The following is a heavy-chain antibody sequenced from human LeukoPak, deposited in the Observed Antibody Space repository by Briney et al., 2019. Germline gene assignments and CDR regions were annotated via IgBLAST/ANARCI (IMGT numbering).Heavy chain of an antibody. CDR2: INWNGGST. D-gene: IGHD6-13*01. V-gene: IGHV3-20*04. J-gene: IGHJ4*02. CDR1: GFTFDDYG. CDR3: AREGGMAIAAAAKLDY. Sequence: PGGSLRLSCAASGFTFDDYGMSWVRQAPGKGLEWVSGINWNGGSTGCADSVKGRFTISRDNAKNSLYLQMNSLRAEDTALYYCAREGGMAIAAAAKLDYWGQGTLVTVSS.